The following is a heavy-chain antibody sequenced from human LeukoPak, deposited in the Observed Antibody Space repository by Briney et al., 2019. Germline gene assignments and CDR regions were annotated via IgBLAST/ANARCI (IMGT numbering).Heavy chain of an antibody. CDR3: ARSANTRASFDY. J-gene: IGHJ4*02. CDR2: IYHSGST. CDR1: GYSISSGYY. Sequence: SETLSLTCAVSGYSISSGYYWGWIRQPPGKGLEWIGSIYHSGSTYYNPSLKSRVTISVDTSKNQFSLKLNSVTAADTAVYFCARSANTRASFDYWGQGTLVTVSS. V-gene: IGHV4-38-2*01.